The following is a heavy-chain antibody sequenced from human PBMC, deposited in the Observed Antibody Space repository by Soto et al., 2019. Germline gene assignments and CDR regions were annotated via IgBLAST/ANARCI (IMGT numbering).Heavy chain of an antibody. V-gene: IGHV2-5*01. Sequence: SGPTLVNPTQTLTLTCTFSGFSLTTSGVGVGWIRQPPGKALEWLALIFWNDDERYSPSLKSRLTITKDTSKNQVVLTMTNMEPVDTSTYDCVHTGYSYDPLGYWGRRTLVTVAS. CDR2: IFWNDDE. CDR1: GFSLTTSGVG. CDR3: VHTGYSYDPLGY. D-gene: IGHD5-18*01. J-gene: IGHJ4*02.